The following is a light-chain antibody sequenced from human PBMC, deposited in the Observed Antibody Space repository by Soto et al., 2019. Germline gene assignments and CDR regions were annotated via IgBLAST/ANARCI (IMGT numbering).Light chain of an antibody. V-gene: IGKV3-15*01. J-gene: IGKJ1*01. CDR2: GAS. CDR3: QQYNNWRT. CDR1: QSVSSN. Sequence: EIVMTQSPATLSVSPGERATLSCRSSQSVSSNLAWYQQKPGQAPRLLIYGASTRATGLPARFSGSGYGTKFTLTISRLQSEDFAIYYCQQYNNWRTFGQGTKVEIK.